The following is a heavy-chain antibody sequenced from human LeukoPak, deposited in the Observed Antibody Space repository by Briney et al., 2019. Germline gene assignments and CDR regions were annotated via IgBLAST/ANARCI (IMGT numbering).Heavy chain of an antibody. D-gene: IGHD3-16*02. CDR3: ARDIEAFDI. CDR1: GFTFSDYW. Sequence: PGGSLRPSCAASGFTFSDYWMSWVRQAPGKGLEWVANIKRDGSEEYYVDSVKGRFTISRDNAKKSVSLQMNSLRAEDTAMYYCARDIEAFDIWGQGTMVTVFS. CDR2: IKRDGSEE. J-gene: IGHJ3*02. V-gene: IGHV3-7*01.